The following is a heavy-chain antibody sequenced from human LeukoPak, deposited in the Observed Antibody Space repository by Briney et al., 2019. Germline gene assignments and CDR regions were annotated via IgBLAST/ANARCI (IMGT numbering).Heavy chain of an antibody. CDR1: GFTFDHYA. CDR3: ARDHLGQWLDYYYGMDV. D-gene: IGHD6-19*01. V-gene: IGHV3-69-1*01. CDR2: ISSRNHL. J-gene: IGHJ6*02. Sequence: PGGSLRLSCAASGFTFDHYAMSWVRQAPGKGLEWVSSISSRNHLEYADSVKGRFTISRDNAKNSLFLQMDSLRAEDTAVYYCARDHLGQWLDYYYGMDVWGQGTTVTVSS.